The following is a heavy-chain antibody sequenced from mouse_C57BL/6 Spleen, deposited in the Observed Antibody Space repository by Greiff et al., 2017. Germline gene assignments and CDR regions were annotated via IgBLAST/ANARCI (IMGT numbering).Heavy chain of an antibody. CDR1: GYAFSSYW. V-gene: IGHV1-80*01. D-gene: IGHD1-1*01. CDR3: AREGFTTVVAYYFDY. Sequence: VQLQQSGAELVKPGASVKISCKASGYAFSSYWMNWVKQRPGKGLEWIGQIYPGDGDTNYNGKFKGKATLTADKSSSTAYMQLSSLTSEDSAVYFCAREGFTTVVAYYFDYWGQGTTLTVSS. J-gene: IGHJ2*01. CDR2: IYPGDGDT.